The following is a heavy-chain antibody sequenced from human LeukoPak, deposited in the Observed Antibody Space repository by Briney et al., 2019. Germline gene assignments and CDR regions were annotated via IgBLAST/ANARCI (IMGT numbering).Heavy chain of an antibody. CDR2: FYPEDGET. V-gene: IGHV1-24*01. J-gene: IGHJ4*02. CDR1: GYXLTELS. D-gene: IGHD6-19*01. CDR3: ATVRNSGWEFDY. Sequence: ASVTVSCKVSGYXLTELSIHWVRQAPGKGLEWMGGFYPEDGETIYAQKFQGRVTMTEDTSTDTAYMELSSLRSEDTAVYYCATVRNSGWEFDYWGQGTLVTVSS.